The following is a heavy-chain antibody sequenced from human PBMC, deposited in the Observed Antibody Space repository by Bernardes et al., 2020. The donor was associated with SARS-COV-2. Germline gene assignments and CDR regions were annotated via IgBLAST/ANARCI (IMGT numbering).Heavy chain of an antibody. CDR1: GFTFSSNA. CDR3: AKYLGIGMDV. J-gene: IGHJ6*02. V-gene: IGHV3-23*01. D-gene: IGHD1-26*01. Sequence: GGSLRPSCAASGFTFSSNAMTWVRQAPGKGLEWVSLISASGGSTYYADSVKGRFTISRNNSKNTLHLQMNSLRADDTAVYYCAKYLGIGMDVWGQGTTVTVAS. CDR2: ISASGGST.